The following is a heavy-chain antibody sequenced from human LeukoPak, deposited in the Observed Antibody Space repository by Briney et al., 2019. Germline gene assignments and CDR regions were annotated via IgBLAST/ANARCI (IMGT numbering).Heavy chain of an antibody. CDR2: IYTSGST. V-gene: IGHV4-4*07. CDR1: GGSISSYY. J-gene: IGHJ3*02. CDR3: ARRCTSCYTRDAFDI. Sequence: PSETLSLTCTVSGGSISSYYWSWIRQPAGKGLEWIGRIYTSGSTNYNPSLKSRVTISVDTSKNQFSLKLSSVTAADTVVYYCARRCTSCYTRDAFDIWGQGTMVTVSS. D-gene: IGHD2-2*02.